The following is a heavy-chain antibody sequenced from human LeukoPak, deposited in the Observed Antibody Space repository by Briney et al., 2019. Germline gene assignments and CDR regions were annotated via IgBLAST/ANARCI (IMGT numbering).Heavy chain of an antibody. CDR1: RFTFSRYW. CDR3: ARHNMGYFDY. D-gene: IGHD3-10*01. V-gene: IGHV3-7*01. J-gene: IGHJ4*02. CDR2: IKEDGSEK. Sequence: GGSLRLSCAASRFTFSRYWMSWVRQAPGKGLERVANIKEDGSEKYYVDSVKGRFTISRDNAKNSLYLQMNSLRAEDTAVYYCARHNMGYFDYWGQGTLVTVSS.